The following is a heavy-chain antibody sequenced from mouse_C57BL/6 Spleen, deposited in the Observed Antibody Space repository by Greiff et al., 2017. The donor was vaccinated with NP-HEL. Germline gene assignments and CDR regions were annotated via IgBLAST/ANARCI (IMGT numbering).Heavy chain of an antibody. D-gene: IGHD1-1*01. Sequence: QVQLQQPGAELVKPGASVKMSCKASGYTFTSYWITWVKQRPGQGLEWIGDIYPGSGSTNYNEKFKSKATLTVDKSSSTAYMQLSSLTSEDSAVYYGAGGGSSWYFDVWGTGTTVTVSS. CDR2: IYPGSGST. J-gene: IGHJ1*03. CDR1: GYTFTSYW. V-gene: IGHV1-55*01. CDR3: AGGGSSWYFDV.